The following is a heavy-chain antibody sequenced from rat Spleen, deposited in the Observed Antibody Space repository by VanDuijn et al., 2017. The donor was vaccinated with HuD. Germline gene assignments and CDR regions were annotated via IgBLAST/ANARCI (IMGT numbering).Heavy chain of an antibody. J-gene: IGHJ2*01. Sequence: EVQLVESGGGLVQPGRSMKLSCAASGFTFSSYYMAWVRQAPKKGLEWVASINTGGGNTYYRDPVKGRFTISRDNAKSILYLQMDSLRSEDTATYYCAREFDYFDYWGQGVMVTVSS. CDR3: AREFDYFDY. CDR2: INTGGGNT. V-gene: IGHV5-25*01. CDR1: GFTFSSYY.